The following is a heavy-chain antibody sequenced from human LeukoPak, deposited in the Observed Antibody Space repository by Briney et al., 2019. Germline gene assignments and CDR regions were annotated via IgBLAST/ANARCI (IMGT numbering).Heavy chain of an antibody. D-gene: IGHD2-21*01. V-gene: IGHV3-74*01. J-gene: IGHJ6*03. CDR2: INSDGSST. Sequence: PGGSLRLSCAASGFTFRSYWMHWVRQAPGKGLVWVSRINSDGSSTSYADSVKGRFTISRDNSKNTLYLQMNSLRAEDTAVYYCARGRGDHWDYYMDVWGKGTTVTVSS. CDR1: GFTFRSYW. CDR3: ARGRGDHWDYYMDV.